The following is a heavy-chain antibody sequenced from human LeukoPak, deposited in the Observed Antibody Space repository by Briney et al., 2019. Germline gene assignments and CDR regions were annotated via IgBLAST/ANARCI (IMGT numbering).Heavy chain of an antibody. V-gene: IGHV4-30-2*01. CDR2: IYHSGST. CDR3: ARVGFGEGAFDI. J-gene: IGHJ3*02. Sequence: SETLSLTCTVSGGSISSGGYYWSWIRQPPGKGLEWIGYIYHSGSTYYNPSLKSRVTISVDTSKNQFSLKLSSVTAADTAVYYCARVGFGEGAFDIWGQGTMVTVSS. CDR1: GGSISSGGYY. D-gene: IGHD3-10*01.